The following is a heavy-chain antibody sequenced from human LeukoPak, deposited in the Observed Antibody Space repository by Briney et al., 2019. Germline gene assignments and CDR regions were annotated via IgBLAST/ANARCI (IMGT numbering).Heavy chain of an antibody. CDR3: ARDKEIRYFDWSENWFDP. CDR1: GFTFSSYG. D-gene: IGHD3-9*01. Sequence: PWGSLRLSCAASGFTFSSYGMHWVRQAPGKGLEWVAVIWHGGSNKYYADSVKGRFTISRDNSKNTLYLKMNSLRAEDTAVYYCARDKEIRYFDWSENWFDPWGQGTLVTVSS. V-gene: IGHV3-33*01. J-gene: IGHJ5*02. CDR2: IWHGGSNK.